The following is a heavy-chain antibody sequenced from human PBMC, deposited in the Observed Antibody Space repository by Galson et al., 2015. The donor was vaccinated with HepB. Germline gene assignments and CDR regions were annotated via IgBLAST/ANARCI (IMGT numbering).Heavy chain of an antibody. V-gene: IGHV3-13*01. Sequence: SLRLSSAASGFAFSSYDMHWVRQATGKGLEWVSAIGTAGDTYYPGSVKGRFTISRENAKNSLYLQMNSLRAGDTAVYYCARVFWDSSGYYYLGWGQGTLVTVSS. CDR3: ARVFWDSSGYYYLG. D-gene: IGHD3-22*01. J-gene: IGHJ4*02. CDR1: GFAFSSYD. CDR2: IGTAGDT.